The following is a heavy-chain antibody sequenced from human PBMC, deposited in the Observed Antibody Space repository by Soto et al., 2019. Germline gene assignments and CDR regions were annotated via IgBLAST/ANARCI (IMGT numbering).Heavy chain of an antibody. V-gene: IGHV2-70*11. CDR1: GFSLSTSGKC. Sequence: GSAPTLVNPTETLTLTCTFSGFSLSTSGKCVSWIRQPPGKALEWLGRINWDDDKDYNTSLKTRRTISKDTSKNQVVLTMTNMGPVDTATYYCARILRPGVVRGDYYSYMDVWGKGTTVTVSS. D-gene: IGHD3-3*01. CDR3: ARILRPGVVRGDYYSYMDV. CDR2: INWDDDK. J-gene: IGHJ6*03.